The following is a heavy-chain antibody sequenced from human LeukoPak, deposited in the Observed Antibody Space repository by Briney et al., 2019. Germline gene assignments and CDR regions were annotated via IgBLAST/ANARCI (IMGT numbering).Heavy chain of an antibody. J-gene: IGHJ4*02. V-gene: IGHV3-23*01. D-gene: IGHD2-2*01. CDR1: GFTFSNYA. CDR3: ASRPAPSLGPLDY. CDR2: FGGSGGST. Sequence: PGGSLRLSCAASGFTFSNYAMAWVRQIPGKGLEWVSIFGGSGGSTYYADAVKGRFTVSRDNSKSTLYLHMNNLRVDDTAIYYCASRPAPSLGPLDYWGQGTLVTVSS.